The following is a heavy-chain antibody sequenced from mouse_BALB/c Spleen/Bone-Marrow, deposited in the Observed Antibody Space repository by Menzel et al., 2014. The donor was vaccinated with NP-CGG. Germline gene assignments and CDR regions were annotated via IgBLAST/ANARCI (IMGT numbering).Heavy chain of an antibody. V-gene: IGHV1-82*01. D-gene: IGHD4-1*01. Sequence: VQGVESGPELVKPGASVKISCKASGYAFSSSWMNWVKQRPGQGLEWIGRIYPGDGDTNYNGKFEGKATLTADKSSSTAYMQLSSLTSVDSAVYFCATTGTGAYWGQGTLVTVSA. CDR3: ATTGTGAY. J-gene: IGHJ3*01. CDR1: GYAFSSSW. CDR2: IYPGDGDT.